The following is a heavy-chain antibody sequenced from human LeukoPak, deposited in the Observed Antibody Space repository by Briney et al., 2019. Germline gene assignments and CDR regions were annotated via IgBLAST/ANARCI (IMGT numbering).Heavy chain of an antibody. J-gene: IGHJ4*02. V-gene: IGHV1-46*04. Sequence: ASVKVSCKASGYTLTSYYMHWVRQAPGQGLEWMGIFNPGAGAINYAQRLQGRVTMTSDTSAGIVYMELNSLTPEDTAMYYCARASGDHSFDYWGEGSLVTVPS. CDR2: FNPGAGAI. D-gene: IGHD6-6*01. CDR3: ARASGDHSFDY. CDR1: GYTLTSYY.